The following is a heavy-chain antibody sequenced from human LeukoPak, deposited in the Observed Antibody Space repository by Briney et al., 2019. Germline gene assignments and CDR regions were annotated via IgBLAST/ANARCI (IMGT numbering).Heavy chain of an antibody. D-gene: IGHD6-6*01. CDR2: ISPTGSTT. CDR3: ARGPNSNWSGLDF. CDR1: GFSFSGHW. V-gene: IGHV3-74*01. J-gene: IGHJ4*02. Sequence: GSLRLSCTASGFSFSGHWMHWARQLPGKGLVWVSRISPTGSTTSYADSVKGRFTVSRDNAKNTLYLQVNNLRAEDTAVYYCARGPNSNWSGLDFWGQGTLLTVSS.